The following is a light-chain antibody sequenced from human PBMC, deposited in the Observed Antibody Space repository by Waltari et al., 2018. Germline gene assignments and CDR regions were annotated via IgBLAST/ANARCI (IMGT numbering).Light chain of an antibody. V-gene: IGLV2-14*01. CDR2: DVS. CDR1: SSDVGGYNY. J-gene: IGLJ3*02. CDR3: SSYTSSSTWV. Sequence: QSALTQPASVSGSPGPSNTISCTGTSSDVGGYNYVSWYQQHPGKAPKLMIYDVSKRPSGVSNRFSGSKSGNTASLTISGLQAEDEADYYCSSYTSSSTWVFGGGTKLTVL.